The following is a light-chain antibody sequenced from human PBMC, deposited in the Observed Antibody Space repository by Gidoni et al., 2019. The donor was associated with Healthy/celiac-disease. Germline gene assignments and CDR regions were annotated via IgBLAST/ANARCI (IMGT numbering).Light chain of an antibody. CDR1: QSVSSY. Sequence: EIVLTQSPATLPLSPGESATLSCRASQSVSSYLAWYQQKPGQAPRLLIYDASNRATGIPARFSGSGSGTDFTLTISSLEPEDFAVYYCQQRSNWPPSLTFGGGTKVEIK. J-gene: IGKJ4*01. CDR2: DAS. CDR3: QQRSNWPPSLT. V-gene: IGKV3-11*01.